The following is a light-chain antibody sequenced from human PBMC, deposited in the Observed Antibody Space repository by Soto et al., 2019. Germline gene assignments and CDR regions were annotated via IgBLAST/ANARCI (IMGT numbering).Light chain of an antibody. CDR2: EVS. CDR1: SSDVGSYNL. Sequence: QSALTQPASVSGSPGQSITISCTGTSSDVGSYNLVSWDQQHPGKAPKLMIYEVSKRPSGVSNRFSGSKSGNTASLTISGLQAEYEADYYCCSFAGSSTWVFGGGTKLTVL. CDR3: CSFAGSSTWV. J-gene: IGLJ3*02. V-gene: IGLV2-23*02.